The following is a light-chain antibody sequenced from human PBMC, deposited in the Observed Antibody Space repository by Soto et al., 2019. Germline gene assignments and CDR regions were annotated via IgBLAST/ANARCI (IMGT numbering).Light chain of an antibody. V-gene: IGLV2-18*01. CDR2: EVS. CDR3: SLYTSENAYV. Sequence: QSALTHPPSVSGSPGQSVTISCTGTSTDFVSYNRVSWYQQPPGTAPKLMIYEVSKRPSGVPDRFSGSKSGNTASLTISGLQAADEADYYCSLYTSENAYVFGTGTKVTVI. CDR1: STDFVSYNR. J-gene: IGLJ1*01.